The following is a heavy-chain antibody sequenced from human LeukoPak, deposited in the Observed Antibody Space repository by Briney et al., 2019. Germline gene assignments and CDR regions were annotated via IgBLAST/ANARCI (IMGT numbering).Heavy chain of an antibody. J-gene: IGHJ4*02. D-gene: IGHD3-9*01. CDR2: VFHTGST. CDR3: ARAPDYDILTGYPYYFDY. CDR1: GGAISSYH. Sequence: SETLSLTCTVSGGAISSYHWSWIRQPPGKGLEWIGYVFHTGSTNYNPSLKSRVTMLVDKTKNQFSLRLSSVTAADTAVYYCARAPDYDILTGYPYYFDYWGQGTLVTVSS. V-gene: IGHV4-59*08.